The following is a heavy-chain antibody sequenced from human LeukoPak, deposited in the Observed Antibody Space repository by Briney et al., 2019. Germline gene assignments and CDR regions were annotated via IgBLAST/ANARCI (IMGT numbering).Heavy chain of an antibody. D-gene: IGHD3-22*01. J-gene: IGHJ4*02. V-gene: IGHV4-59*01. Sequence: SETLSLTCTVSGGSISSYYWSWIRQPPGKGLEWIGYIYYSGSTNYNPSLKSRVTISVDTSKNQFSLKLSSVTAADTAVYYCARAFGYDSSGLYYPFDYWGQGTLVTVSS. CDR1: GGSISSYY. CDR2: IYYSGST. CDR3: ARAFGYDSSGLYYPFDY.